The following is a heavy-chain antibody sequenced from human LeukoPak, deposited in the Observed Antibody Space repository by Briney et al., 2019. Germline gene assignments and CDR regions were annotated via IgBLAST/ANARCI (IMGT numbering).Heavy chain of an antibody. CDR3: ARAGSADSFDY. J-gene: IGHJ4*02. V-gene: IGHV3-53*01. CDR1: AFTVRTNY. D-gene: IGHD6-25*01. Sequence: GGSLRLSCLVSAFTVRTNYMTWVRQAPGKGLEWVSLISAGGTTYYADSLRGRFTVSRDNSKNTLYLQMNSLRAEDTAVYYCARAGSADSFDYWGQGTLVTVSS. CDR2: ISAGGTT.